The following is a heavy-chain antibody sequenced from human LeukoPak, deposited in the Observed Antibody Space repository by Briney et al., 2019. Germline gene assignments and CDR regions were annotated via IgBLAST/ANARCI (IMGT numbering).Heavy chain of an antibody. CDR1: GGSISSYY. J-gene: IGHJ6*03. CDR2: IYTSGST. Sequence: PSETLSLTCTVSGGSISSYYWSWIRQPAGKGLEWIGRIYTSGSTNYNPSLKSRVTMSVDTSKNQFSLKLSSVTAADTAVYYCARVVPAANSQLEDYYYMDVWGKGTTVTVSS. D-gene: IGHD2-2*01. CDR3: ARVVPAANSQLEDYYYMDV. V-gene: IGHV4-4*07.